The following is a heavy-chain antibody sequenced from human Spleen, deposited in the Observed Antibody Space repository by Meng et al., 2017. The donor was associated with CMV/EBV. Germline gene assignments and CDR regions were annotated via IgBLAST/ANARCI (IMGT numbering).Heavy chain of an antibody. V-gene: IGHV1-46*01. CDR2: INPSGGST. D-gene: IGHD5-18*01. J-gene: IGHJ6*02. CDR3: ARGGDNTAMANHYYYGMDV. CDR1: GYTFTSYY. Sequence: ASVKVSCKASGYTFTSYYMHWVRQAPGQGLEWMGIINPSGGSTSYAQKFQGRVTMTRDTSTSTVYMELSRLRSDDTAVYYCARGGDNTAMANHYYYGMDVWGQGTTVTVSS.